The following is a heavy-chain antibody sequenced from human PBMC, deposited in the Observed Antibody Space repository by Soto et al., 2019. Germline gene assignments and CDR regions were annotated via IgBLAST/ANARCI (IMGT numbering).Heavy chain of an antibody. V-gene: IGHV4-59*08. Sequence: SETLSLTCTVSGGSISSYYWSWIRQPPGKGLEWIGYIYYSGSTNYNPSLKSRVTISVDTSKNQFSLKLSSVTAADTAVYYCSRTYYDFWSGPPLGVAKYYFDYWGQGTLVTVSS. D-gene: IGHD3-3*01. CDR3: SRTYYDFWSGPPLGVAKYYFDY. CDR2: IYYSGST. CDR1: GGSISSYY. J-gene: IGHJ4*02.